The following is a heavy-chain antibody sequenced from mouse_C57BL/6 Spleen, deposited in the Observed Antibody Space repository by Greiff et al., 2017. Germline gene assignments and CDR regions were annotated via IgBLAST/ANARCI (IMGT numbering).Heavy chain of an antibody. J-gene: IGHJ2*01. D-gene: IGHD1-1*01. CDR3: ARRDGSPPFDY. CDR1: GYTFTSYW. CDR2: IHPNSGST. V-gene: IGHV1-64*01. Sequence: QVQLQQSGAELVKPGASVKLSCKASGYTFTSYWMHWVKQRPGQGLEWIGMIHPNSGSTNYNEKFKSKATLTVDKSSSTAYMQLSSLTSEDSAVYYCARRDGSPPFDYWGQGTTLTVSS.